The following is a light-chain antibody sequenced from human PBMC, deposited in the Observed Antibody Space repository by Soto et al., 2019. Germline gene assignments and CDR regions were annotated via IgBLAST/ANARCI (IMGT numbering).Light chain of an antibody. CDR3: TSYAGSNKLGV. CDR1: SNDVGGYNY. J-gene: IGLJ1*01. CDR2: EVN. Sequence: QSALTQPPSASGSPGQSVTISCTGTSNDVGGYNYVSWYQQHPGKAPKLMIYEVNKRPLGVPDRFSGSKSGNTASLTVSGLQAEDEADYYCTSYAGSNKLGVFGTGTKVTVL. V-gene: IGLV2-8*01.